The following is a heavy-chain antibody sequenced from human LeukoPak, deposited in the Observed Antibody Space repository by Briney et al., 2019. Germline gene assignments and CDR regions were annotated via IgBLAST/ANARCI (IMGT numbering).Heavy chain of an antibody. CDR2: INPSGGST. Sequence: ASVKVSCKSSGYTFTSNYMHWVRQAPGQGLEWMGIINPSGGSTSYEQKFQGRVTMTRDTSTSTVYMELSSLRSEDTAVYYCAREDDYGDYKSYFDYWGQGTLVTVSS. V-gene: IGHV1-46*01. D-gene: IGHD4-17*01. CDR3: AREDDYGDYKSYFDY. CDR1: GYTFTSNY. J-gene: IGHJ4*02.